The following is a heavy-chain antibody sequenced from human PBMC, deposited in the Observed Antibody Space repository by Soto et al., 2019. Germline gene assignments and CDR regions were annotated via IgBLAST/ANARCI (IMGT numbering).Heavy chain of an antibody. D-gene: IGHD3-10*01. Sequence: GGSLRLSCAASGFTFSSYGMHWVRQAPGKGLEWVAVIWYDGSNKYYADSVKGRFTISRDNSKNTLYLQMNSLRAEDTAVYYCARGSIWFGENDAFDIWGQGTMVTVSS. CDR3: ARGSIWFGENDAFDI. V-gene: IGHV3-33*01. CDR2: IWYDGSNK. CDR1: GFTFSSYG. J-gene: IGHJ3*02.